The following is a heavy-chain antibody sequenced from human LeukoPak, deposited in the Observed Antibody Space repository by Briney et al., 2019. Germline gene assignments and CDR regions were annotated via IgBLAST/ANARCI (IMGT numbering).Heavy chain of an antibody. Sequence: ASVKVSCKASGFTLTNYHMHWVRQARGPGLEWGALIRGTGDSPDYAQKFQDRVTVTCDTSTSTTFLELRSLKLEDTAVYYCARAPAGTLDFWGQGTLVTVSS. J-gene: IGHJ4*02. CDR1: GFTLTNYH. CDR2: IRGTGDSP. CDR3: ARAPAGTLDF. V-gene: IGHV1-46*01. D-gene: IGHD6-13*01.